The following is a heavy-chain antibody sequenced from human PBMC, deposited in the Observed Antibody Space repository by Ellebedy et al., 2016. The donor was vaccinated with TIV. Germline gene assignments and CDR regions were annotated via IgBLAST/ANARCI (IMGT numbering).Heavy chain of an antibody. V-gene: IGHV3-30*18. D-gene: IGHD1-26*01. CDR3: AKVIVGTTFNAFDI. Sequence: PGGSLRLSCAASGFSFSSYGMHWVRQAPGKGLEWVAVISYDGSNKYSADSVKGRFTISRDNSKSTLYLQMNSLRAEDTAVYYCAKVIVGTTFNAFDIWGQGTMVTVSA. CDR2: ISYDGSNK. J-gene: IGHJ3*02. CDR1: GFSFSSYG.